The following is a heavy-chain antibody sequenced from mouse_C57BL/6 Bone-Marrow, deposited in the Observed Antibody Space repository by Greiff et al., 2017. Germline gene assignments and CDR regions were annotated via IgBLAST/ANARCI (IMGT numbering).Heavy chain of an antibody. V-gene: IGHV14-3*01. CDR3: APTMDY. Sequence: EVQLQESVAELVRPGASVKLSCTASGFNIKNTYMPWVKQRPEQGLEWIGRIDPANGNTKYAPKFQGKATITADTSSNTAYLQLSGLTSEDTAIYYCAPTMDYWGQGTTVTVSS. CDR1: GFNIKNTY. CDR2: IDPANGNT. J-gene: IGHJ4*01.